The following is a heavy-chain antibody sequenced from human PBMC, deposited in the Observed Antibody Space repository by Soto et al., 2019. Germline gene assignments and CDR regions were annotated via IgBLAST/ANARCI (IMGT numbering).Heavy chain of an antibody. CDR3: ARGPYVDIVAPFDP. D-gene: IGHD5-12*01. Sequence: PGGSLRLSCAASGFTFSSYSMNWVRQAPGKGLEWVSSISSSSSYIYYADSVKGRFTISRDNAKNSLYLQMNSLRAEDTAVYYCARGPYVDIVAPFDPWGQGTLVTVSS. CDR1: GFTFSSYS. CDR2: ISSSSSYI. J-gene: IGHJ5*02. V-gene: IGHV3-21*01.